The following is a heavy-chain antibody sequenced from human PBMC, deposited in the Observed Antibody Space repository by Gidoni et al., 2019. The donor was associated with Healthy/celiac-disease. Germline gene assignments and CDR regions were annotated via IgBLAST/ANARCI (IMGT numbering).Heavy chain of an antibody. Sequence: QVQLVQSGAEVKKPGASVKVSCKASGYTFTGYYMHWVRQAPGQGLEWMGRINPNSGGKNYAKKFQGRVTMTRDTSISTAYMELSRLRSDDTAVYYCARDGWGRGIAVNGNDYWGQGTLVTVSS. D-gene: IGHD6-19*01. J-gene: IGHJ4*02. CDR1: GYTFTGYY. CDR3: ARDGWGRGIAVNGNDY. CDR2: INPNSGGK. V-gene: IGHV1-2*06.